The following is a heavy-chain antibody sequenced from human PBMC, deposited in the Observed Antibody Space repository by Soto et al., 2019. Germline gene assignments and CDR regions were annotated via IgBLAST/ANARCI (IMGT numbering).Heavy chain of an antibody. D-gene: IGHD1-26*01. V-gene: IGHV4-31*03. CDR2: IYYSGTT. CDR3: AREGGIVGATAADY. CDR1: GGSISSGGYY. J-gene: IGHJ4*02. Sequence: QVQLQESGPGLVKPSQALSLTCTVSGGSISSGGYYWSWIRQHPGKGLEWIGYIYYSGTTYYNPSLKSRVTIAVDTSKNQFSLKLSSVTAADTAVYYCAREGGIVGATAADYWGQGTLVTVSS.